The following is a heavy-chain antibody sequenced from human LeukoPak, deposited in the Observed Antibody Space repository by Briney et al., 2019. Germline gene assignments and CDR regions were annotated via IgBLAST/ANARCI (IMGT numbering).Heavy chain of an antibody. Sequence: SETLSLTCTVSGGSVSSGSYYWTWIRQPPGKGLEWIGESNHSGSTTYNPSLKSRVTISVDTSQNQFSLKLSSVTAADTAVYYCARALNTRVVPSWGQGTLVTVSS. CDR3: ARALNTRVVPS. J-gene: IGHJ5*02. CDR2: SNHSGST. D-gene: IGHD2-2*01. V-gene: IGHV4-61*01. CDR1: GGSVSSGSYY.